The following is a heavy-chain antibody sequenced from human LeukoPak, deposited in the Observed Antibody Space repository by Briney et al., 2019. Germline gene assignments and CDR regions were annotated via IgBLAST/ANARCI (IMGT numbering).Heavy chain of an antibody. CDR3: AKSTDYYDSSGYYFGTNYFDY. D-gene: IGHD3-22*01. CDR1: GFTFSSYG. CDR2: IRYDGNNK. Sequence: SGGSLRLSCAASGFTFSSYGMHWVRQAPGKGLKWVAYIRYDGNNKYHADSVKGRFTISRDNSKSTLYLQMNSLRAEDTAVYYCAKSTDYYDSSGYYFGTNYFDYWGQGSLVTVSS. V-gene: IGHV3-30*02. J-gene: IGHJ4*02.